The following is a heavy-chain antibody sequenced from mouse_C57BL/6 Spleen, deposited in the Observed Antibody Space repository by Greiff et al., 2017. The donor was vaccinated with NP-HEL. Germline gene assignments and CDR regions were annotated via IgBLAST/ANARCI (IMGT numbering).Heavy chain of an antibody. J-gene: IGHJ3*01. CDR1: GFSLTSYG. V-gene: IGHV2-9*01. CDR2: IWGGGST. Sequence: QVQLQQSGPGLVAPSQSLSITCTVSGFSLTSYGVDWVRQPPGKGLEWLGVIWGGGSTNYNSALMSGLSISKDNSKSPVFLKMNSLQTEDTAMYYCAKQDSSGICAYWGKGTLVTVAA. D-gene: IGHD3-2*02. CDR3: AKQDSSGICAY.